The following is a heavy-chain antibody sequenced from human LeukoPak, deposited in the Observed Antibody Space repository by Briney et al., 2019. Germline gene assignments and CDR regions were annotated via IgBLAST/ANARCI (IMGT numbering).Heavy chain of an antibody. CDR2: IWYDGSNK. Sequence: PGGSLRLSCAASGFTFSSYGMHWVRQAPGKGLEWVAVIWYDGSNKYYADSVKGRFTISRDNSKNTLYLQMNSLRAEDTAVYYCATTSYYDSSGPPYFDYWGQGTLVTVSS. V-gene: IGHV3-33*01. CDR1: GFTFSSYG. CDR3: ATTSYYDSSGPPYFDY. J-gene: IGHJ4*02. D-gene: IGHD3-22*01.